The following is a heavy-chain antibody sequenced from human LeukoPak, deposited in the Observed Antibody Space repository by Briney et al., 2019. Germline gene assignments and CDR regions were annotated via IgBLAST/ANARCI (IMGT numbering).Heavy chain of an antibody. Sequence: GGSLRLSCAASGFTFSSYWMSWVRQAPGKGLEWVANIKQDGSEKYYVDSVKGRFTISRDNAKNSLYLQMNSLRAEDTAVYYCARDFKLGGVVKQDYWGQGTLVTVSS. CDR3: ARDFKLGGVVKQDY. CDR2: IKQDGSEK. J-gene: IGHJ4*02. CDR1: GFTFSSYW. V-gene: IGHV3-7*01. D-gene: IGHD2-21*01.